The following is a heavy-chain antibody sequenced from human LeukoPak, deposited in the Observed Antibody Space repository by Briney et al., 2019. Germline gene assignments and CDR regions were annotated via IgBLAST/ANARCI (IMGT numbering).Heavy chain of an antibody. V-gene: IGHV1-69*01. Sequence: SVKVSCKASGGTFSRFTISWVRQAPGQGFEWMGGITPIFGIANFAQKFQGRVSITADGSTSTAFMELSSLRSEDTAVYYCAREWGLESSGYYYAYWGQGTLVTVFS. CDR3: AREWGLESSGYYYAY. J-gene: IGHJ4*02. CDR2: ITPIFGIA. D-gene: IGHD3-22*01. CDR1: GGTFSRFT.